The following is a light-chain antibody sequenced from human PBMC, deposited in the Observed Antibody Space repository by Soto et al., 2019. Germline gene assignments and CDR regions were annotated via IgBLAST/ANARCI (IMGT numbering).Light chain of an antibody. CDR2: SVA. CDR3: SSYTTSATLV. CDR1: SDDVGAYNY. J-gene: IGLJ3*02. Sequence: QSALTQPASVSASPGQSITISCTGTSDDVGAYNYVSWYQQHPGKVPNLIIYSVANRPSGVSDRFSGSKSGNTASLTISGLQAEDEADYYCSSYTTSATLVFGGGTKLTVL. V-gene: IGLV2-14*03.